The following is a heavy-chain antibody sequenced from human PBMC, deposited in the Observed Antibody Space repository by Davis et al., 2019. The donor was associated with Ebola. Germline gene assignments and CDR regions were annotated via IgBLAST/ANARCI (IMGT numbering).Heavy chain of an antibody. V-gene: IGHV3-30*03. Sequence: GESLKISCAASGFTFSSYGMHWVRQAPGKGLEWVAVISYDGSNKYYADSVKGRFTISRDNSKNTLYLQMNSLRAEDTAVYYCARERVAPRLIDHWGQGTLVTVSS. J-gene: IGHJ4*02. D-gene: IGHD5-12*01. CDR3: ARERVAPRLIDH. CDR2: ISYDGSNK. CDR1: GFTFSSYG.